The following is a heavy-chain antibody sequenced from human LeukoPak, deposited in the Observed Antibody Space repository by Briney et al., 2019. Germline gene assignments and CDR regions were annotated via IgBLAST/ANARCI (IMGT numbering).Heavy chain of an antibody. V-gene: IGHV3-7*01. CDR2: IKKDGSEK. CDR1: GFTFSSYW. D-gene: IGHD5-18*01. CDR3: ARDLSGVTGYTYGRGIDY. Sequence: GGSLRLSCAASGFTFSSYWMSWVRQAPGKGLEWVANIKKDGSEKYYVDSVKGRFTISRDNAKTSLYLQMNSLRAEDTAVYYCARDLSGVTGYTYGRGIDYWGQGTLVAVSS. J-gene: IGHJ4*02.